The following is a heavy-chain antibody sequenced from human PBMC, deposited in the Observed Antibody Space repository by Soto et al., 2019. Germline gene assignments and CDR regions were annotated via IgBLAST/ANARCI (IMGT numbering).Heavy chain of an antibody. CDR1: GYTFTTYA. Sequence: GASVKVSYKSSGYTFTTYAMHWVRQAPGQRLEWMGWINAGNGVTKYSQKFQGRVTMTRDTSARTAYMELSSLRSEDTAVYYCARSGGSSTKCYRPFEDWGTGTLVTVAS. D-gene: IGHD2-2*01. CDR3: ARSGGSSTKCYRPFED. V-gene: IGHV1-3*01. CDR2: INAGNGVT. J-gene: IGHJ4*02.